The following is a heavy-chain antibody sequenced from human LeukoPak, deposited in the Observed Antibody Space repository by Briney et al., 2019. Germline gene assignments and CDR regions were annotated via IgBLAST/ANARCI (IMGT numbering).Heavy chain of an antibody. V-gene: IGHV3-72*01. CDR3: ARGAHYYGSGS. Sequence: GGSLRLSCAASGFKFSDHYIDWVRQAPGKGLEWVGRSRNKASSYTTEYAASVEGRFTISRDVSESSLYLQMNSLRTEDTAVYYCARGAHYYGSGSWGQGTLVTVSS. CDR1: GFKFSDHY. D-gene: IGHD3-10*01. CDR2: SRNKASSYTT. J-gene: IGHJ4*02.